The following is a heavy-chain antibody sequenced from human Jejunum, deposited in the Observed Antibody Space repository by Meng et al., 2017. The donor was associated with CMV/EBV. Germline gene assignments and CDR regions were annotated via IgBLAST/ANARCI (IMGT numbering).Heavy chain of an antibody. V-gene: IGHV4-4*07. J-gene: IGHJ4*02. CDR3: ARGPGASTREGFDY. D-gene: IGHD1-26*01. CDR1: GGSISNHY. Sequence: QVHRQESGPGLVKPSETLYLTCTVSGGSISNHYWSWIRQSAGKGLEWIGRFYSSDTYNYHPSLNSRLTMSLDTSKNQFSLNLSSVTAADTAIYYCARGPGASTREGFDYWGLGTLVTVSS. CDR2: FYSSDTY.